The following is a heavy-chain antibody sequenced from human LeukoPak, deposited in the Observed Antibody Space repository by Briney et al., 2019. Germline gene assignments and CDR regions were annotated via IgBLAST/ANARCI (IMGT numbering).Heavy chain of an antibody. D-gene: IGHD6-19*01. Sequence: QPGGSLRLSCAASGFTFSSYGMHWVRQAPGKGLEWVPVISYDGSNKYYADSVKGRFTISRDNSKNTLYLQMNSLRAEDTAVYYCAKGSVTVYSSGFDYWGQGTLVTVSS. V-gene: IGHV3-30*18. CDR2: ISYDGSNK. J-gene: IGHJ4*02. CDR3: AKGSVTVYSSGFDY. CDR1: GFTFSSYG.